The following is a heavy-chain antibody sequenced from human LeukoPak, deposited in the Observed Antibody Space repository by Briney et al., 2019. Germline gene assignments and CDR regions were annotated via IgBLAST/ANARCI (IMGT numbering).Heavy chain of an antibody. CDR2: INPNGGTT. J-gene: IGHJ4*02. D-gene: IGHD5-12*01. CDR1: GYTFSGYY. CDR3: ARGGSTGYDFHY. Sequence: GASGKVACKASGYTFSGYYMDWGRQAPGQGLEWMGWINPNGGTTNYAQKFQGRVTMTRDTSISTAYMELSRLRSDDTTVFYCARGGSTGYDFHYWGQGTLVPVSS. V-gene: IGHV1-2*02.